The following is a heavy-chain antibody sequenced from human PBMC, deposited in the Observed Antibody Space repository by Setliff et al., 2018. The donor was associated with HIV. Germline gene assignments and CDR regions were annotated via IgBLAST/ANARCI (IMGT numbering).Heavy chain of an antibody. CDR3: ARYSPRGYTLTGPY. J-gene: IGHJ4*02. CDR2: LYYSGST. CDR1: GGSINSTSYY. Sequence: SETLSLTCTVSGGSINSTSYYWGWIRQFPGKGLEWIGSLYYSGSTYYHPSLKSRVTISVDTSKNQFSLRLSSVAAADTAVYYCARYSPRGYTLTGPYWGQGTLVTVSS. V-gene: IGHV4-39*07. D-gene: IGHD6-25*01.